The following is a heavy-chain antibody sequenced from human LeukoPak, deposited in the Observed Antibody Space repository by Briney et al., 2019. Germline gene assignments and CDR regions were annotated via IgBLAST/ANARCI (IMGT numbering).Heavy chain of an antibody. J-gene: IGHJ4*02. D-gene: IGHD3-22*01. CDR3: ARNGYDSSGYYYMPFDY. CDR1: GGSISSYY. CDR2: IYYSGST. Sequence: SETLSLTCTASGGSISSYYWSWIRQPPGKGLEWIGYIYYSGSTNYNPSLKSRVTISVDTSKNQFSLKLSSVTAADTAVYYCARNGYDSSGYYYMPFDYWGQGTLVTVSS. V-gene: IGHV4-59*08.